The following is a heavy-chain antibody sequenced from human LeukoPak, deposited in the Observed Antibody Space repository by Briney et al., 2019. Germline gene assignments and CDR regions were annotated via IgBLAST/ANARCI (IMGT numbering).Heavy chain of an antibody. CDR3: ARSRFYDFWSGPYYMDV. Sequence: SETLSVTCTVPGGSISSYHRSWVRQAPGKGLEWVGYIYYSGSTNYNPSLKSRVTISVDTSKNQFSLKLSSVTAADTAVYYCARSRFYDFWSGPYYMDVWGKGTTVTVSS. D-gene: IGHD3-3*01. J-gene: IGHJ6*03. CDR1: GGSISSYH. CDR2: IYYSGST. V-gene: IGHV4-59*01.